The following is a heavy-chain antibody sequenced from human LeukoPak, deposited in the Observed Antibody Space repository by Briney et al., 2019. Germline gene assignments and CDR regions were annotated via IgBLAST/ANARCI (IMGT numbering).Heavy chain of an antibody. CDR2: IKSKTDGGTT. V-gene: IGHV3-15*01. CDR1: GFTFSNAW. CDR3: ATRRYGDYPYYFDY. J-gene: IGHJ4*01. Sequence: GGSLRLSCAASGFTFSNAWMSWGRQAPGKGLEWVGRIKSKTDGGTTDYAAPVKGRFTISRDDSKNTLYLQMNSLKTEDTAVYYCATRRYGDYPYYFDYWARGTLVTVSS. D-gene: IGHD4-17*01.